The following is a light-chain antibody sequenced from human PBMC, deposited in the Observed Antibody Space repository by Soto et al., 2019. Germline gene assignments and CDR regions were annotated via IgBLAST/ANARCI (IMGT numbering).Light chain of an antibody. J-gene: IGKJ1*01. CDR3: QKYDSAPRT. Sequence: DIQMTQSQSSLAASVGDRVTITCRASQGITNYLAWFQQKPGKVPKLLIYAASALRSGVPSRFSGSGSGTDFTLTINSLQPEDVATYYCQKYDSAPRTFGQGTKVEIK. CDR1: QGITNY. CDR2: AAS. V-gene: IGKV1-27*01.